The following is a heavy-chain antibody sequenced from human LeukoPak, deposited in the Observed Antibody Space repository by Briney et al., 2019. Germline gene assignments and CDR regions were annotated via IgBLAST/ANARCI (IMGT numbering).Heavy chain of an antibody. V-gene: IGHV4-59*01. D-gene: IGHD3-10*01. Sequence: SETLSLTCTVSGGSISSYYWSWIRQPPGKGLEWIGYIYYSGSTNYNPSLKSRVTISVDTSKNQFSLKLSSVTAADTAVYYCARGYEVRGVIIDLSHDYWGQGTLVTVSS. CDR3: ARGYEVRGVIIDLSHDY. CDR2: IYYSGST. J-gene: IGHJ4*02. CDR1: GGSISSYY.